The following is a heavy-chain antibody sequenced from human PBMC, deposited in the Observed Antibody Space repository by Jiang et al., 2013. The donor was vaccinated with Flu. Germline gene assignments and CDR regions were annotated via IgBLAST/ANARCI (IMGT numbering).Heavy chain of an antibody. CDR1: GGSISSSSYY. V-gene: IGHV4-39*07. J-gene: IGHJ5*02. Sequence: LLKPSETLSLTCTVSGGSISSSSYYWGWIRQPPGKGLEWIGSIYYSGSTYYDPSLKSRVTISVDTSKNQFSLKLSSVTAADTAVYYCAVEAVAANSPGAWGQGTLVTVSS. CDR3: AVEAVAANSPGA. CDR2: IYYSGST. D-gene: IGHD2-15*01.